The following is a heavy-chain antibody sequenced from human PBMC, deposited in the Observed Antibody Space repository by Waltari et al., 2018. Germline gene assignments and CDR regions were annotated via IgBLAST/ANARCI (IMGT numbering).Heavy chain of an antibody. CDR1: GYTFTRYA. J-gene: IGHJ4*02. V-gene: IGHV1-3*01. CDR3: ASELGDYGDSYPYFDY. Sequence: QVQLVQSGAEVKKPGASVKVSCKASGYTFTRYAMHWVRPAPGQRPEWMGWSNAGNGNTKYSQKFQGRVTITRDTSASTAYMELSSLRSEDTAVYYCASELGDYGDSYPYFDYWGQGTLVTVSS. CDR2: SNAGNGNT. D-gene: IGHD4-17*01.